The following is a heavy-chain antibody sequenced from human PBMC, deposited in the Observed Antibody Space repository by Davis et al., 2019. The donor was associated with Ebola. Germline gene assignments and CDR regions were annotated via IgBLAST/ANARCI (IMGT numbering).Heavy chain of an antibody. Sequence: ASVKVSCKASGYTFTGYYMHWVRQAPGQGLEWMGWINPNSGGTNYAQKFQGRVTMTRDTSISTAYMELSRLRSDDTAVYYCARDRYPGYSSGWRLDNFDYWGQGTLVTVSS. CDR1: GYTFTGYY. J-gene: IGHJ4*02. CDR3: ARDRYPGYSSGWRLDNFDY. V-gene: IGHV1-2*02. D-gene: IGHD6-19*01. CDR2: INPNSGGT.